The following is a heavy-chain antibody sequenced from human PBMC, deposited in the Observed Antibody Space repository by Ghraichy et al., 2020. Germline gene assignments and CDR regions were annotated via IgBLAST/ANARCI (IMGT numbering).Heavy chain of an antibody. J-gene: IGHJ4*02. CDR3: ARDAAPGRYCSSTSCYFDY. CDR2: ISSTGSTI. CDR1: GFTFSGHE. Sequence: GGSLRLSCAASGFTFSGHEMNWVRQAPGKGLEWVSYISSTGSTIYYADSLKGRFTISRDNAKNSLYLQMNSLRAEDTAVYYCARDAAPGRYCSSTSCYFDYWGRGTLVTVSS. V-gene: IGHV3-48*03. D-gene: IGHD2-2*01.